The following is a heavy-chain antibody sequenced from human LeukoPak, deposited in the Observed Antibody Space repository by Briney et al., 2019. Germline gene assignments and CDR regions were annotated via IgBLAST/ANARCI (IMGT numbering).Heavy chain of an antibody. CDR2: IYYSGST. CDR3: ARGQQLVNGFDY. V-gene: IGHV4-39*01. D-gene: IGHD6-13*01. CDR1: GGSISSSSYY. J-gene: IGHJ4*02. Sequence: SETLSLTCTGSGGSISSSSYYWGWIRQPPGKGLEWIGSIYYSGSTYYNPSLKSRVTISVDTSKNQFSLKLSSVTAADTAVYYCARGQQLVNGFDYWGQGTLVTVSS.